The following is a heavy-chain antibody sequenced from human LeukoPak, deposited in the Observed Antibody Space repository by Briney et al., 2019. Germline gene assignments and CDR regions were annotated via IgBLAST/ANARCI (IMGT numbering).Heavy chain of an antibody. D-gene: IGHD3-16*02. CDR3: ARDRRSYDYVWGSYRRFDY. CDR2: ISAYNGNT. J-gene: IGHJ4*02. Sequence: ASVKVSCKASGGTFSSYAISWVRQAPGQGLEWMGWISAYNGNTNYAQKLQGRVTMTTDTSTSTAYMELRSLRSDDTAVYYCARDRRSYDYVWGSYRRFDYWGQGTLVTVSS. CDR1: GGTFSSYA. V-gene: IGHV1-18*01.